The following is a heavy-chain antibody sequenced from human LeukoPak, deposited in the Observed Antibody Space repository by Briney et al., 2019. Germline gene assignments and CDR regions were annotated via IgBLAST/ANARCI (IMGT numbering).Heavy chain of an antibody. J-gene: IGHJ4*02. D-gene: IGHD5/OR15-5a*01. CDR3: ARRVVSITPYFDY. CDR1: GGSISSSSHY. Sequence: SETLSLTCTVSGGSISSSSHYWGWIRQPPGKGLEWIGSIYYSGSTYYNPSLKSRIIISVDTSKNQFSLKLRSVTAADTAIYCCARRVVSITPYFDYWGQGTLVTVSS. CDR2: IYYSGST. V-gene: IGHV4-39*01.